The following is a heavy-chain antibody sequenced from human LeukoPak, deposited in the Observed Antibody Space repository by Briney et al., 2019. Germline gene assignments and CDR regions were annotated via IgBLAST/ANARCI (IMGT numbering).Heavy chain of an antibody. CDR1: GFTVSSNY. Sequence: GGSLRLSCAASGFTVSSNYMSWVRQAPGKGLEYISVIYSGGTTYYADSVRGRFTISRDNSKNTLYLQMNSLRAEDTAEYYCAREPSYSSSLDYWGQGTLVTVSS. CDR2: IYSGGTT. V-gene: IGHV3-53*01. J-gene: IGHJ4*02. D-gene: IGHD6-6*01. CDR3: AREPSYSSSLDY.